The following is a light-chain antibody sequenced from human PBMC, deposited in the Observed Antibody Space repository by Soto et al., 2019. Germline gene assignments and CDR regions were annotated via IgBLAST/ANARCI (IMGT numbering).Light chain of an antibody. CDR3: QQDYNLPIT. J-gene: IGKJ5*01. CDR1: RGVSAN. CDR2: GAS. V-gene: IGKV3D-15*02. Sequence: EIVMTQSPATLSVSPGIRATLSCRASRGVSANLAWYQQKPGQSPRLLIYGASTRATGIPARFSGSGRVSGTDFTLTISSLQPEDFAVYYCQQDYNLPITSGQGTRLEI.